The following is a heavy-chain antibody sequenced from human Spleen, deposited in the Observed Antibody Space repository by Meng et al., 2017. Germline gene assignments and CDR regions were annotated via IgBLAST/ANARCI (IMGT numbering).Heavy chain of an antibody. CDR2: INHSGST. J-gene: IGHJ4*02. CDR3: ARGPTTMAHDFDY. D-gene: IGHD4-11*01. Sequence: VLLHLWCEGLLTPAETLSLSCVVYGGSFSDDYCSWIRQLPGQGLEWIGEINHSGSTNYNPSLESRATISVDTSQNNLSLKLSSVTAADSAVYYCARGPTTMAHDFDYWGQGTLVTVSS. V-gene: IGHV4-34*01. CDR1: GGSFSDDY.